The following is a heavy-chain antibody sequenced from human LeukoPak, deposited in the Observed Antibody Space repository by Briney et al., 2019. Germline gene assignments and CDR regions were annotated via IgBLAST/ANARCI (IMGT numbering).Heavy chain of an antibody. CDR3: ARYPLSNTGNWHYFFDY. J-gene: IGHJ4*02. CDR2: ISVANGNT. CDR1: GYSFSSYG. V-gene: IGHV1-18*01. Sequence: APVKVSCTASGYSFSSYGITWERQPPGQGLDWLCWISVANGNTNYAQKLQGRVTMTSDTSTSTAYMDLRSLTPDDTSFYYCARYPLSNTGNWHYFFDYWGQGTLLTVSS. D-gene: IGHD1-7*01.